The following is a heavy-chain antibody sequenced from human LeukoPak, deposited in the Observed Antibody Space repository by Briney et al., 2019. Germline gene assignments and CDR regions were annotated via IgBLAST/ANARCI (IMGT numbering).Heavy chain of an antibody. V-gene: IGHV3-23*01. Sequence: GGSLTLSCAASGFTFSSSAMNWVRQAPGKGLEWVSTISASGGSTYYADSVKGRFTISRDNSQNTLSLQMNSLRAEDTAVYYCAKGGGSYGDWGQGTLVTVSS. J-gene: IGHJ4*02. D-gene: IGHD1-26*01. CDR2: ISASGGST. CDR3: AKGGGSYGD. CDR1: GFTFSSSA.